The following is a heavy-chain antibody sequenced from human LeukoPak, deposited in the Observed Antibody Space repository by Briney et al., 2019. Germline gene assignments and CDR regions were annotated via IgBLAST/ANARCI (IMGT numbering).Heavy chain of an antibody. Sequence: GGSLRLSCAASGFTFSDYYMNWVRQAPGKGLEWVSSISSSSSYIYYADSVKGRFTISRDNAKNSLYLQMNSLRAEDTAVYYCARESAVGIAADWGQGTLVTVSS. CDR1: GFTFSDYY. J-gene: IGHJ4*02. CDR3: ARESAVGIAAD. CDR2: ISSSSSYI. D-gene: IGHD6-13*01. V-gene: IGHV3-21*01.